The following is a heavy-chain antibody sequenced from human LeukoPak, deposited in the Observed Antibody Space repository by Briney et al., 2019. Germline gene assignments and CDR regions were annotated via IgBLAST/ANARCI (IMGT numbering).Heavy chain of an antibody. CDR2: ISWNSGSI. V-gene: IGHV3-9*03. D-gene: IGHD3-9*01. CDR1: GFTFDDYA. Sequence: GRSLRLSCAASGFTFDDYAMHWVRQAPGKGLEWVSGISWNSGSIGYADSAKGRFTISRDNAKNSLYLQMNSLRAEDMALYYCAKGTLGDILTGYYNYWGQGTLVTVSS. J-gene: IGHJ4*02. CDR3: AKGTLGDILTGYYNY.